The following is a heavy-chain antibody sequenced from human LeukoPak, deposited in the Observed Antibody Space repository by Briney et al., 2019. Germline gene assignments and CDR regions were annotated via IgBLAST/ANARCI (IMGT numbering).Heavy chain of an antibody. D-gene: IGHD4-17*01. CDR1: GYTFTNYA. CDR3: ASERADYVFDY. J-gene: IGHJ4*02. CDR2: INTNTGNP. Sequence: GASVKVSCKASGYTFTNYAIHWVRQAPGPGLEWMGWINTNTGNPTYAQGFTGRFVFSLDTSVSTAFLQISSLKAEDTAVYYCASERADYVFDYWGQGTLVTVSS. V-gene: IGHV7-4-1*02.